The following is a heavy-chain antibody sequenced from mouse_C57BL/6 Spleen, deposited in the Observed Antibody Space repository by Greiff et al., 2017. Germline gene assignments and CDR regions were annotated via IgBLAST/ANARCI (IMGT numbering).Heavy chain of an antibody. CDR1: GYTFTSYT. CDR3: AGWGVWEGGYWYFDV. Sequence: VQLQQSGAELARPGASVKMSCKASGYTFTSYTMHWVKQRPGQGLEWIGYINPSSGYTKYNQKFKDKATLTADKSSSTAYMQLSSLTSEDSAVYYCAGWGVWEGGYWYFDVWGTGTTVTVSS. V-gene: IGHV1-4*01. D-gene: IGHD2-10*02. CDR2: INPSSGYT. J-gene: IGHJ1*03.